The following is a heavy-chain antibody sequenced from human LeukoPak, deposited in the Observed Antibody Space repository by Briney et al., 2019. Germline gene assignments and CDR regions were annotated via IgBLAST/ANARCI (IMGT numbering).Heavy chain of an antibody. CDR3: AREGREMATMDKRVEIDY. Sequence: GGSLRLSCAASGFTFSSYSMNWVRQAPGKGLEWVSYISSSSSTIYYADSVKGRFTISRDNAKNSLYLQMNSLRAEDTAVYYCAREGREMATMDKRVEIDYWGQGTLVTVSS. V-gene: IGHV3-48*04. CDR1: GFTFSSYS. D-gene: IGHD5-24*01. J-gene: IGHJ4*02. CDR2: ISSSSSTI.